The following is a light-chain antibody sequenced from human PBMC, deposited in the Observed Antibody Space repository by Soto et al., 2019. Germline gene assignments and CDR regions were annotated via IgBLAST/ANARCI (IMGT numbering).Light chain of an antibody. CDR1: SGHSSYA. V-gene: IGLV4-69*01. J-gene: IGLJ3*02. Sequence: QSVLTQSPSPSASLGASVKLTCTLSSGHSSYAIAWHQQQPEKGPRYLMKLNSDGSHSKGDGIPDRFSGSSSGAERYLTISSLQSEDEADYYCQTWGTGPWVFGGGTKLTVL. CDR2: LNSDGSH. CDR3: QTWGTGPWV.